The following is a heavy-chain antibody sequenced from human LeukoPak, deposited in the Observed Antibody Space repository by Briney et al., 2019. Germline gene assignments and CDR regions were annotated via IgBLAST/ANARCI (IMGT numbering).Heavy chain of an antibody. J-gene: IGHJ4*02. CDR1: GFTFSNYM. CDR2: IKSDGITI. Sequence: GGSLRLSCAASGFTFSNYMMHWVRQAPGKGLVWVSRIKSDGITITYADSVKGRFTISRDNAKNTLYLQMNSLRAEDTALYYCARAAAGTWSIDYWGQGTLVTVSS. CDR3: ARAAAGTWSIDY. V-gene: IGHV3-74*01. D-gene: IGHD6-13*01.